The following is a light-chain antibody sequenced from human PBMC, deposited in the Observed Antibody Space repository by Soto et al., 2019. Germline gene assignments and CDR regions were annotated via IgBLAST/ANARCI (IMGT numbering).Light chain of an antibody. J-gene: IGKJ1*01. Sequence: DIQMTHSPSTLSASVGDRVTITCRASQSISSWLAWYQQKPGRAPKLLIYEASGLESGVPSRFSGSGSGTEFTLTISSLQPDDFATYYCQQYNSYSRTFGQGTKVDIK. CDR2: EAS. CDR1: QSISSW. V-gene: IGKV1-5*03. CDR3: QQYNSYSRT.